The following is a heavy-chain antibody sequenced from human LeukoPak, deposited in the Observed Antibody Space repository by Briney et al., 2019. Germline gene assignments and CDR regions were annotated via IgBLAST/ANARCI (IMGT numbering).Heavy chain of an antibody. V-gene: IGHV4-30-4*01. Sequence: SEILSLTCTVSGGSISSGDYYWSWIRQPPGKGLEWIGYMYYSGSTYYNPSLKSRATISVDTSKNQFSLKVRSVTAADTAVYYCARPYYYDSRIDPWGQGTLVTVSS. CDR3: ARPYYYDSRIDP. J-gene: IGHJ5*02. D-gene: IGHD3-22*01. CDR1: GGSISSGDYY. CDR2: MYYSGST.